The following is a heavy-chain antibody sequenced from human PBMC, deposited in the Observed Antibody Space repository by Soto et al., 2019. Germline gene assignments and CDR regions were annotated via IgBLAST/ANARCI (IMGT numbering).Heavy chain of an antibody. CDR2: IYDDGSA. V-gene: IGHV4-59*01. J-gene: IGHJ5*02. Sequence: LTLTGTISDGSSSSSYWSWSRQPPGKGLEWLAYIYDDGSANYNPSLKSRATISLYMSKNQFSLKLTSVTAADTAIYYGARDNSNPRGRFAPWGQGTLVPGSS. CDR1: DGSSSSSY. CDR3: ARDNSNPRGRFAP. D-gene: IGHD4-4*01.